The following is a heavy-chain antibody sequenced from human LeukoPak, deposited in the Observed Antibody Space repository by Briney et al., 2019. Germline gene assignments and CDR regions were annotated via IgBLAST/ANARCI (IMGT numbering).Heavy chain of an antibody. V-gene: IGHV3-48*02. CDR2: ISSDDTTI. D-gene: IGHD1-26*01. CDR3: ARDMWAPKWYFDL. CDR1: GVTFSSYS. Sequence: GGCLRLSCVASGVTFSSYSMNWVRQPPGKGPEWVSYISSDDTTIYYADSVKGRFTISGDNAKNSLYLQMNSLRDEDTAVYYCARDMWAPKWYFDLWGRGTLVTVSS. J-gene: IGHJ2*01.